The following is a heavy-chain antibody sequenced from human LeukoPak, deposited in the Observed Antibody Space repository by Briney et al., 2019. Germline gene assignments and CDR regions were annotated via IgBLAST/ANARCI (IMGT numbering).Heavy chain of an antibody. Sequence: EASVQVSCKASGYTFTGYYMHWVRQAPGRGLEWMGWINPNSGGTNYAQKFQGRVTMTRDTSISTAYMELSRLRSDDTAVYYCASYYDFKNWFDPWGQGTLVTVSS. V-gene: IGHV1-2*02. CDR1: GYTFTGYY. J-gene: IGHJ5*02. CDR3: ASYYDFKNWFDP. CDR2: INPNSGGT. D-gene: IGHD3-3*01.